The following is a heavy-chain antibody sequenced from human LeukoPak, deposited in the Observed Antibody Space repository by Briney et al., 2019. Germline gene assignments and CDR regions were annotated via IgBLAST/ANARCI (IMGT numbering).Heavy chain of an antibody. CDR3: ARMSRIGVAASYYFDY. J-gene: IGHJ4*02. Sequence: SETLSLTCTVSGGSISSYHWGWIRQPPGKGLEYIGSFYYSGSTYYNPSLKSRVTISVDTSKNQFSLMLRSVTAADTAVYYCARMSRIGVAASYYFDYWGQGTLVTVSS. D-gene: IGHD3-3*01. V-gene: IGHV4-39*01. CDR1: GGSISSYH. CDR2: FYYSGST.